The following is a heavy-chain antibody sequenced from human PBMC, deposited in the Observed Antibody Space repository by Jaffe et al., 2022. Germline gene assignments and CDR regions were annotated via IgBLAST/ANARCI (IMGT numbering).Heavy chain of an antibody. J-gene: IGHJ4*02. CDR1: GYTFTGYY. Sequence: QVQLVQSGAEVKKPGASVKVSCKASGYTFTGYYMHWVRQAPGQGLEWMGRINPNSGGTNYAQKFQGRVTMTRDTSISTAYMELSRLRSDDTAVYYCARDPPNWGLSRLGKTLDYWGQGTLVTVSS. V-gene: IGHV1-2*06. CDR2: INPNSGGT. CDR3: ARDPPNWGLSRLGKTLDY. D-gene: IGHD7-27*01.